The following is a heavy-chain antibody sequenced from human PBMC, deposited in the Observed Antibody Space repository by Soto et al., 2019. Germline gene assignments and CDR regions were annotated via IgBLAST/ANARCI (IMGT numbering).Heavy chain of an antibody. CDR1: GFTFSSYA. J-gene: IGHJ4*02. Sequence: GGSLRLSCVASGFTFSSYAMTWVRQAPGKRLEWVSAISGSGGVTYYADSVKGRVTISRDNSKSTLYLQVNSLRAEDTAVYYCAKDKDDTSGYKYRDFDYWGQGALVTVSS. V-gene: IGHV3-23*01. CDR3: AKDKDDTSGYKYRDFDY. D-gene: IGHD3-22*01. CDR2: ISGSGGVT.